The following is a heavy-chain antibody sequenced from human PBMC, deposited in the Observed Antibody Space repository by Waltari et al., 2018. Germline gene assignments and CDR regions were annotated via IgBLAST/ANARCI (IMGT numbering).Heavy chain of an antibody. CDR1: GYMFRNFG. D-gene: IGHD3-10*02. J-gene: IGHJ5*02. V-gene: IGHV1-18*01. CDR2: ARASNGNP. CDR3: ARDRRDDNKSVRWLDP. Sequence: QIQLVQSGGEVKKPGASVKVSCKASGYMFRNFGIFWWRQAPGQGLEFMGWARASNGNPNDPHTFQVRLTLTTHTSASTAYMELSSLTSDDTAVYYCARDRRDDNKSVRWLDPWGQGTLVTVSS.